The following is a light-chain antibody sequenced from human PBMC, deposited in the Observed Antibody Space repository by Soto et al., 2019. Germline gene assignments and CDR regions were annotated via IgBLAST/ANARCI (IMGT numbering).Light chain of an antibody. J-gene: IGKJ2*01. CDR3: QQRSNWPPRT. V-gene: IGKV3-11*01. CDR2: DAS. Sequence: EIVLTQSPATLSLSPGERATLSCRASQSVSSYLAWYQQKPGQAPRLLIYDASNRATGIPARFSGSGSGTDFTLTISSLEPEDFAVYYCQQRSNWPPRTFGQGTTLEIK. CDR1: QSVSSY.